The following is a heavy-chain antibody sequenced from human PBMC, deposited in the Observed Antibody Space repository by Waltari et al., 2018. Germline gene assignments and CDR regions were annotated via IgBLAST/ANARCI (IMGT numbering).Heavy chain of an antibody. D-gene: IGHD6-13*01. J-gene: IGHJ4*02. CDR3: ARDIAADYYFDY. V-gene: IGHV1-69*08. Sequence: QVQLVQSGAEVTKPGSSVKVSCKASGGTFSSYTISWVRQAPGQGLEWMGRIIPILGIANYAQKFQGRVTITADKSTSTAYMELSSLRSEDTAVYYCARDIAADYYFDYWGQGTLVTVSS. CDR1: GGTFSSYT. CDR2: IIPILGIA.